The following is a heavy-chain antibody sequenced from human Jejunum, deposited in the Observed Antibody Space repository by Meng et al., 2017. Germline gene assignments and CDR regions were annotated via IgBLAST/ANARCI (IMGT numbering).Heavy chain of an antibody. CDR1: CVSLSSGSPY. V-gene: IGHV4-39*01. D-gene: IGHD2-2*03. CDR3: ARQMDSEYDEGYFFDY. J-gene: IGHJ4*02. Sequence: QLQLQESGPGLVKPSETLSLICTLSCVSLSSGSPYWGWIRQSPGKGLEWIGTAYYSGSSYYNPSLRSRVIILVDTSKNQFSLRLSSVTAADTAVYYCARQMDSEYDEGYFFDYWGQGMLVTVSS. CDR2: AYYSGSS.